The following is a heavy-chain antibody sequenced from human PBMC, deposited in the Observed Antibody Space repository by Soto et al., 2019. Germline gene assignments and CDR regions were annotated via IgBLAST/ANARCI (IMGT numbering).Heavy chain of an antibody. CDR2: ISGSGGST. V-gene: IGHV3-23*01. D-gene: IGHD6-6*01. CDR1: GFTFSSYA. J-gene: IGHJ5*02. CDR3: ARDRRPNWFDP. Sequence: GSLRLSCAASGFTFSSYAMSWVRQAPGKGLEWVSAISGSGGSTYYADSVRGRFTISRDNAKNTLYLQMNSLRAEDTAVYYCARDRRPNWFDPWGQGTLVTVSS.